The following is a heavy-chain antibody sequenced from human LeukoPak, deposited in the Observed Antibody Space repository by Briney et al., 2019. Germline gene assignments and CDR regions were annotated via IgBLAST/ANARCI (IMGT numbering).Heavy chain of an antibody. V-gene: IGHV3-23*01. CDR3: ARDSSSSYYYYYMDV. D-gene: IGHD6-6*01. CDR1: GFTFSSYA. J-gene: IGHJ6*03. CDR2: ISGSGGST. Sequence: PGGSLRLSCAASGFTFSSYAMSWVRQAPGKGLELVSAISGSGGSTYYADSVKGRFTISRDNSKNTLYPQMNSLRADDTAVYYCARDSSSSYYYYYMDVWGKGTTVTVSS.